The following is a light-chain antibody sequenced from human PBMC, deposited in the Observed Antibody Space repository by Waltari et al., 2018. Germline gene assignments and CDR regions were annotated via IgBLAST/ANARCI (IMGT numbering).Light chain of an antibody. CDR3: GTWDSSMAIWL. J-gene: IGLJ3*02. CDR2: GTN. Sequence: QSVLTQPPSVSAFPGHKVTIPCSGGPSTVGNHGVYWYRQLPGSVPEVLIFGTNGRPTGTPDRFSASKSGTSATLDITGLQPGDEADYYCGTWDSSMAIWLFGGGT. V-gene: IGLV1-51*02. CDR1: PSTVGNHG.